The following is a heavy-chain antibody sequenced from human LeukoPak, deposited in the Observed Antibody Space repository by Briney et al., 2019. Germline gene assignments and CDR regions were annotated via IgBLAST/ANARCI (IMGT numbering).Heavy chain of an antibody. D-gene: IGHD6-19*01. V-gene: IGHV1-3*01. Sequence: ASVKVSCKASGYTFTSYAMHWVRQAPGQRLEWMGWINAGNGNTKYSQKFRGRVTITRDTSASTAYMELSSLRSEDTAVYYCATFIAVAAQEDYWGQGTLVTVSS. CDR1: GYTFTSYA. J-gene: IGHJ4*02. CDR3: ATFIAVAAQEDY. CDR2: INAGNGNT.